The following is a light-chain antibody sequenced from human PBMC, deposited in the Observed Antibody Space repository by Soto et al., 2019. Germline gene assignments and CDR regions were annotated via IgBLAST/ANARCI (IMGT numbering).Light chain of an antibody. J-gene: IGLJ1*01. V-gene: IGLV1-47*01. CDR3: AAWDDSLSGGV. CDR2: KNN. Sequence: QSVLTQSPSASGTPGQRVITSCSGSSSNIGSNYVYWYQQLPGSAPKLLICKNNQRPSGVPDRFSGSKSGTSASLAISGLRSEDEADYYCAAWDDSLSGGVFGTGTKLTVL. CDR1: SSNIGSNY.